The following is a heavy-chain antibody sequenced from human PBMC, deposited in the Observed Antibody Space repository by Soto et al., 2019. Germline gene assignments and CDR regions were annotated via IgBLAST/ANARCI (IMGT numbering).Heavy chain of an antibody. CDR2: IDSDDGTT. J-gene: IGHJ4*02. CDR1: GFDFGDYY. CDR3: VRPYYSSSWFPFDR. V-gene: IGHV3-11*01. Sequence: GGSLRLSCTASGFDFGDYYMSWIRQAPGKGLEWVSYIDSDDGTTYYTDSVKGRFTISRGNAKNSLYLQMNSLRVEDTALYYCVRPYYSSSWFPFDRWGQGTLVTVSS. D-gene: IGHD6-13*01.